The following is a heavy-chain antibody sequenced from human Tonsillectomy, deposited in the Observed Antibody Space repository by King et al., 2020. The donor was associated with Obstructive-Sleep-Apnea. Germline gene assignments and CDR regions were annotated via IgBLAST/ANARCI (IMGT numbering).Heavy chain of an antibody. Sequence: QLVPSGGGLVKPGGSLRLSCAASGFTFSSFTMNWVRQAPGKGLEWVSSISSSGNYIYYADSVKGRFTISRDNANYSLYLPMNSLRAEDTAVYYCASRYSTSWWGQGTLVTVSS. V-gene: IGHV3-21*01. J-gene: IGHJ4*02. CDR3: ASRYSTSW. CDR1: GFTFSSFT. CDR2: ISSSGNYI. D-gene: IGHD6-13*01.